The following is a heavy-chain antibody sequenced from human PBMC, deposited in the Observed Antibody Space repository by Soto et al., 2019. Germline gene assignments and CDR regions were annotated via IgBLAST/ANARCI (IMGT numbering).Heavy chain of an antibody. CDR1: GFNFSTYA. Sequence: PGGSLRLSCATSGFNFSTYAMHWVRQAPGKGLEYVSAISSNGRSTYYANSVKGRFTISRDNSKNTLYLQMDSPRAEDMAVYYCARDRCTNGVCYAPSDYWGQGTLVTVSS. CDR3: ARDRCTNGVCYAPSDY. J-gene: IGHJ4*02. D-gene: IGHD2-8*01. V-gene: IGHV3-64*01. CDR2: ISSNGRST.